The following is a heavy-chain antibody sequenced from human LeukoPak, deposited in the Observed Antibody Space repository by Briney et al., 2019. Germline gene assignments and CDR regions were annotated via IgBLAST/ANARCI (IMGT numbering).Heavy chain of an antibody. CDR1: GLTFSSYA. CDR3: AKRYSSSWELDY. V-gene: IGHV3-23*01. D-gene: IGHD6-13*01. Sequence: PGGSLRLSCAASGLTFSSYAMSWVRQAPGKGLEWVSAISGSGGSTYYADSVKGRFTISRDNSKNTLYLQMNSLRAEDTAVYYCAKRYSSSWELDYWGQGTLSPSPQ. CDR2: ISGSGGST. J-gene: IGHJ4*02.